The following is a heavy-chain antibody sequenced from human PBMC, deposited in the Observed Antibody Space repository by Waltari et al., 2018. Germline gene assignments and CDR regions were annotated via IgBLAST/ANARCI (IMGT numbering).Heavy chain of an antibody. CDR3: ARDGYSYGYRDGMDV. D-gene: IGHD5-18*01. J-gene: IGHJ6*02. V-gene: IGHV1-3*01. CDR2: INAGNGNT. Sequence: QVQLVQSGAEVKKPGASVKVSCKASGYTFTSYAMHWVRQAPGQRLEWMGGINAGNGNTKYSQKFQGRVTITRDTSASTAYMELSSLRSEDTAVYYCARDGYSYGYRDGMDVWGQGTTVTVSS. CDR1: GYTFTSYA.